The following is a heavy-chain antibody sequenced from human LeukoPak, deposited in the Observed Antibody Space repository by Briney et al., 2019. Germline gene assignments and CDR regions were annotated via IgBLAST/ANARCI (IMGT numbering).Heavy chain of an antibody. J-gene: IGHJ5*02. CDR3: ARERYYDSSGIGDP. D-gene: IGHD3-22*01. CDR1: GFTFISYI. CDR2: ISISSSYI. V-gene: IGHV3-21*01. Sequence: GGSLRLSCAASGFTFISYIMNWVRQAPGKGREWVSSISISSSYIYYADSVKGRFTISRDNAKNSLYLQMNSLRAEDTAVYYCARERYYDSSGIGDPWGQGTLVTVSS.